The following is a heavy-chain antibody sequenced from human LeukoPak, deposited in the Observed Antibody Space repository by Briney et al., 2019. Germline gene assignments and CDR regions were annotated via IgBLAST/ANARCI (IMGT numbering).Heavy chain of an antibody. Sequence: SETLSLTCTVSDGSISSSSYYWGWIRQPPGKGLEWIGSFYYSGSTYYNPSLKSRVTISVDTSKNQFSLKLSSVTAADTAVYYCARHSGDGYNYVRYYFDYWGQGTLVTVSS. CDR2: FYYSGST. D-gene: IGHD5-24*01. CDR3: ARHSGDGYNYVRYYFDY. J-gene: IGHJ4*02. V-gene: IGHV4-39*01. CDR1: DGSISSSSYY.